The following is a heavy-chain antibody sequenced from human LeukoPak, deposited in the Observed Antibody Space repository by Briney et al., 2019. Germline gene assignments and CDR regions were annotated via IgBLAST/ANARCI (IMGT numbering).Heavy chain of an antibody. CDR2: ISGSGGST. V-gene: IGHV3-23*01. J-gene: IGHJ4*02. CDR1: GFTFSSYA. Sequence: GASLRLSCAASGFTFSSYAMSWVRQAPGKGLGWVSAISGSGGSTYYADSVKGRFTISRDNSKNTLYLQMNSLRAEDTAVYYCAKDRIVGATARLFDYWGQGTLVTVFS. CDR3: AKDRIVGATARLFDY. D-gene: IGHD1-26*01.